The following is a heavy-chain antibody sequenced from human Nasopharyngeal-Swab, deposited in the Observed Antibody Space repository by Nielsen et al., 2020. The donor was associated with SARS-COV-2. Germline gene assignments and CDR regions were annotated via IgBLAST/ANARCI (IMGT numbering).Heavy chain of an antibody. D-gene: IGHD3-22*01. J-gene: IGHJ3*02. Sequence: GGSLRLSCKGSGYIFSDYWIDWVRQVPGKGLEWVGTIFPSDSDARYSPSFQGHVTISADKSISTAYLQWSSLQASDTAMYYCARVYGYYLMRDDSHDTFDIWGQGTMLTVSS. CDR2: IFPSDSDA. CDR3: ARVYGYYLMRDDSHDTFDI. V-gene: IGHV5-51*01. CDR1: GYIFSDYW.